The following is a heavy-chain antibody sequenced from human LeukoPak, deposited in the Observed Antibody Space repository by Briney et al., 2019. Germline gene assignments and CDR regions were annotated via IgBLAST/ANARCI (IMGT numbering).Heavy chain of an antibody. CDR1: GGSFSGYY. CDR2: INHSGST. D-gene: IGHD6-13*01. Sequence: PSETLSLTCAVYGGSFSGYYWSWIRQPPGKGLEWIGEINHSGSTNYNPSLKSRVTISVDTSKNQFSLKLSSVTAADTAVYYFAKGPPPPAAAGTLDYWGQGTLVTVSS. J-gene: IGHJ4*02. V-gene: IGHV4-34*01. CDR3: AKGPPPPAAAGTLDY.